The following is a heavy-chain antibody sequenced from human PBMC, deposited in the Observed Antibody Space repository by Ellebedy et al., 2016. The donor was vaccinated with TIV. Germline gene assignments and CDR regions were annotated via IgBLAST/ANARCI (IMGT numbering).Heavy chain of an antibody. CDR1: GYTFSSYS. Sequence: AASVKVSCKASGYTFSSYSISWVRQAPGQGLEWMGWISGYNGNTEYSQKVQGRVPMTTDTSTSTVYMELRSLRSDDTAVYYCARGWLRSTNFAPWGQGTLVTVSS. D-gene: IGHD5-12*01. CDR2: ISGYNGNT. V-gene: IGHV1-18*01. CDR3: ARGWLRSTNFAP. J-gene: IGHJ5*02.